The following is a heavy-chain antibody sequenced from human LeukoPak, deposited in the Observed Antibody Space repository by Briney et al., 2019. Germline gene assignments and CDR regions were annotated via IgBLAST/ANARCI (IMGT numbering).Heavy chain of an antibody. CDR3: ARGHYTDAFDI. V-gene: IGHV3-30-3*01. D-gene: IGHD4-11*01. CDR1: GFTFRSYA. Sequence: GGSLRLSCAASGFTFRSYAMHWVRQAPGKGLEWVAVISYDGSNKYYADSVKGRFTISRDNSKNTLYLQMNSLRAEDTAVYCCARGHYTDAFDIWGQGTMVTVSS. CDR2: ISYDGSNK. J-gene: IGHJ3*02.